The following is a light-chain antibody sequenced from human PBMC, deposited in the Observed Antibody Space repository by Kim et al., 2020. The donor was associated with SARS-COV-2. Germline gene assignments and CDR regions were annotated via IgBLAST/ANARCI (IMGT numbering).Light chain of an antibody. CDR3: QSWSTDIWV. CDR2: LNSDDSH. Sequence: ASVELTCTLSSGHSSNALAWHQQRPEKGPRFLMKLNSDDSHIEGDGIPDRFSVSSSGAARYLTFSSLQSEDEADYSCQSWSTDIWVFGGGPKLTVL. V-gene: IGLV4-69*01. CDR1: SGHSSNA. J-gene: IGLJ3*02.